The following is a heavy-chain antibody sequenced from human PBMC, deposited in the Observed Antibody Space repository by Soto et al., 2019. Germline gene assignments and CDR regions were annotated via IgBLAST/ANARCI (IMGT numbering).Heavy chain of an antibody. V-gene: IGHV3-15*01. CDR2: IKSKTDGGTT. CDR3: TTVGYCSSTSCPEYFQH. D-gene: IGHD2-2*03. CDR1: GFTFSNAW. J-gene: IGHJ1*01. Sequence: GGSLRLTCAASGFTFSNAWMSWVRQAPGKGLEWVGRIKSKTDGGTTDYAAPVKGRFTISRDDSKHMLYLQMNSLKTEDTAVYYCTTVGYCSSTSCPEYFQHWGQGTLVTVSS.